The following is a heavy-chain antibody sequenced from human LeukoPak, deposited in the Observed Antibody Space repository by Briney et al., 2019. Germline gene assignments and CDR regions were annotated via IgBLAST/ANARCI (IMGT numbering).Heavy chain of an antibody. Sequence: GESLRLSCAASGFTFSAYGMSWVRQARGKGLEWVSHISDTVRDTWYANSVKGRFIISRDNSRDTVYLQMSSLRPEDTALYFCAKDNYGGIFASWGQGTLVTVSS. V-gene: IGHV3-23*01. J-gene: IGHJ4*02. CDR2: ISDTVRDT. D-gene: IGHD4-17*01. CDR1: GFTFSAYG. CDR3: AKDNYGGIFAS.